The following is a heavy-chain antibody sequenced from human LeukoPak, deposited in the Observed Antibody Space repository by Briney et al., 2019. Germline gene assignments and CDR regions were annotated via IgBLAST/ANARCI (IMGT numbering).Heavy chain of an antibody. J-gene: IGHJ5*02. Sequence: KPSETLSLTCTVSGGSIGSYYWSWIRQPPGKGLEWIGYIYYTGSTNYNPSLKSRVSISVDTSKNQFSLKPSSVTAADTAVYYCARDIGGASENWFDPWGQGTLVTVSS. D-gene: IGHD1-26*01. CDR2: IYYTGST. CDR3: ARDIGGASENWFDP. CDR1: GGSIGSYY. V-gene: IGHV4-59*12.